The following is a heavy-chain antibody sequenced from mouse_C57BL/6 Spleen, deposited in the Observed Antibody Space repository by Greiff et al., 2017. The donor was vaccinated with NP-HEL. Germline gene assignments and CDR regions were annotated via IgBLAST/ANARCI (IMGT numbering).Heavy chain of an antibody. J-gene: IGHJ3*01. D-gene: IGHD1-1*01. V-gene: IGHV1-26*01. Sequence: EVQLQQSGPELVKPGASVKISCKASGYTFTDYYMNWVKQSHGKSLEWIGDINPNNGGTSYNQKFKGKATLTVDKSSSTAYMELRSLTSEDSAVYYCARIGYYGPFAYWGQGTLVTVSA. CDR1: GYTFTDYY. CDR2: INPNNGGT. CDR3: ARIGYYGPFAY.